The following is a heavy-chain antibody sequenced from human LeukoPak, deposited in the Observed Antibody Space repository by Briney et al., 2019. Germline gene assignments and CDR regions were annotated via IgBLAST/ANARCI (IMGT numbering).Heavy chain of an antibody. CDR1: GYTFTSYG. J-gene: IGHJ1*01. V-gene: IGHV1-69*05. CDR2: IIPIFGTA. Sequence: ASVKVSCKASGYTFTSYGISWVRQAPGQGLEWMGGIIPIFGTANYAQKFQGRVTITTDESTSTAYMELSSLRSEDTAVYYCARGAGSSWAEYFQHWGQGTLVTVSS. D-gene: IGHD6-13*01. CDR3: ARGAGSSWAEYFQH.